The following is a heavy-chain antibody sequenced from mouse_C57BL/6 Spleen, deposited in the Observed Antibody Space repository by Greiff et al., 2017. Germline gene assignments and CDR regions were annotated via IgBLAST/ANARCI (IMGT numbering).Heavy chain of an antibody. CDR2: INPSNGGT. CDR3: ARGEYYYGSSPWFAY. D-gene: IGHD1-1*01. Sequence: QVQLQQPGTELVKPGASVKLSCKASGYTFTSYWMHWVKQRPGQGLEWIGNINPSNGGTNYNEKFKNKATLTVDKSSSTAYMQLSSLTSEDSAVYYCARGEYYYGSSPWFAYWGQGTLVTVSA. CDR1: GYTFTSYW. J-gene: IGHJ3*01. V-gene: IGHV1-53*01.